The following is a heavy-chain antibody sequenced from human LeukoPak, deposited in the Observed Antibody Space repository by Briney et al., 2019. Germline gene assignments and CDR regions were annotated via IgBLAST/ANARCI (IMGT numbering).Heavy chain of an antibody. CDR1: GYTFTSYG. CDR2: INPSGGST. D-gene: IGHD3-10*01. CDR3: ARGRVVGKSVWFGESSAYYYYGMDV. J-gene: IGHJ6*02. Sequence: EASVKVSCKASGYTFTSYGISWVRQAPGQGLEWMGIINPSGGSTSYAQKFQGRVTMTTDTSTSTAYMELRSLRSDDTAVYYCARGRVVGKSVWFGESSAYYYYGMDVWGQGTTVTVSS. V-gene: IGHV1-18*04.